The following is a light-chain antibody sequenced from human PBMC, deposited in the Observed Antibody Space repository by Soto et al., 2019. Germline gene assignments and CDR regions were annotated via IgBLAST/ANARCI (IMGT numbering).Light chain of an antibody. CDR2: SNN. J-gene: IGLJ3*02. Sequence: QSVLTQPPSASGTPGQRVTISCSGSSSNIGSNTVHWYHQLPGTAPKLLIYSNNQRPSGVPARFSGSKSGTSASLAVSGLQSEDEADYYCAAWDDSLNGVVFGGGTQLTVL. V-gene: IGLV1-44*01. CDR1: SSNIGSNT. CDR3: AAWDDSLNGVV.